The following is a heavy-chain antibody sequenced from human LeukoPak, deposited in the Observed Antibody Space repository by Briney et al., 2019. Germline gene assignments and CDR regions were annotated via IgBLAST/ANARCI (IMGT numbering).Heavy chain of an antibody. CDR1: GGTVSSYG. D-gene: IGHD2-8*01. J-gene: IGHJ6*03. Sequence: GGSLRLSCAASGGTVSSYGMHWVRQAPCKGLEWVAFIRYDGSNKYYADSVKGRFTISRDNSKNTLYLQMNSLRAEDTAVYYCARSPPGLIYMDVWGKGTTVSVSS. CDR3: ARSPPGLIYMDV. V-gene: IGHV3-30*02. CDR2: IRYDGSNK.